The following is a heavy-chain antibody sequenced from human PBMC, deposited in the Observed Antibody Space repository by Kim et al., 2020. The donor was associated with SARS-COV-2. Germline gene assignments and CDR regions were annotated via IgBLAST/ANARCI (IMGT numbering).Heavy chain of an antibody. Sequence: ASVKVSCKASGYSFTSYDINWVRQATGQGLEWMGWMNPNTGNTGYAQKFQGRVTMTRNTSITTAYLELSSQRSEDTAVYYCARGRYHDSSVYQYYMDVWGNGTTVTV. D-gene: IGHD3-22*01. CDR3: ARGRYHDSSVYQYYMDV. CDR2: MNPNTGNT. CDR1: GYSFTSYD. J-gene: IGHJ6*03. V-gene: IGHV1-8*01.